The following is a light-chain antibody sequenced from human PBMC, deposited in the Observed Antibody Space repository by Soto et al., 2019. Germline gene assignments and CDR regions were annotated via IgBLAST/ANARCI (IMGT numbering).Light chain of an antibody. Sequence: EIVWTQSPATLSLSPGERATLSCRASQSVSSYLAWYQQKPGQAPRLLIYDASNRATDIPARFSGSGSGTDFTLTISSLEPEDFAVYYCQQRGNWPRTFGQGTKLEIK. CDR1: QSVSSY. J-gene: IGKJ2*01. CDR3: QQRGNWPRT. V-gene: IGKV3-11*01. CDR2: DAS.